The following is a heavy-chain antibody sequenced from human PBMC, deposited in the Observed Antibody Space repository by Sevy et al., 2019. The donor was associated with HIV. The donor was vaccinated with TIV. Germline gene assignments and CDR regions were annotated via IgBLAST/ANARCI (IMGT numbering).Heavy chain of an antibody. CDR1: GFNFNNYS. J-gene: IGHJ4*02. D-gene: IGHD6-13*01. V-gene: IGHV3-48*01. CDR2: ISSTSRTK. CDR3: ARERSYSSRWSQGFFDY. Sequence: GGSLRLSCAGSGFNFNNYSMNWVRQAPGKRLEWVSYISSTSRTKYYEESVKGRFTISRDNAKNSLYLQMSSLRAEDTAVYFCARERSYSSRWSQGFFDYWGQGILVTVSS.